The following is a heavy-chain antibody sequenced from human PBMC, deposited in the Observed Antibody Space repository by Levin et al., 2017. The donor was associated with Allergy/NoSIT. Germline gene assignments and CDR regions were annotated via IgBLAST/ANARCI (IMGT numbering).Heavy chain of an antibody. J-gene: IGHJ4*02. Sequence: GGSLRLSCAASGFTFSSYGMHWVRQAPGKGLEWVAVISYDGSNKYYADSVKGRFTISRDNSKNTLYLQMNSLRAEDTAVYYCAKDESWIQLWLREGFIDYWGQGTLVTVSS. D-gene: IGHD5-18*01. V-gene: IGHV3-30*18. CDR3: AKDESWIQLWLREGFIDY. CDR1: GFTFSSYG. CDR2: ISYDGSNK.